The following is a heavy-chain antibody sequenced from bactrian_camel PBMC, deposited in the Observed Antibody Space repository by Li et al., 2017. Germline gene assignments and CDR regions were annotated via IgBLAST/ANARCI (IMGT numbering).Heavy chain of an antibody. D-gene: IGHD2*01. CDR2: INYAGDSK. Sequence: VQLVESGGGLVQAGGSLRLSCATSGFKQNTAFMRCVRQAPGKGLEWVATINYAGDSKYYADSVKGRFTISKDNAKNTLYLQMNSLKPEDTAMYYCAATSYLGPARSNLAPVEYSYWGQGTQVTVS. CDR3: AATSYLGPARSNLAPVEYSY. CDR1: GFKQNTAF. V-gene: IGHV3S40*01. J-gene: IGHJ4*01.